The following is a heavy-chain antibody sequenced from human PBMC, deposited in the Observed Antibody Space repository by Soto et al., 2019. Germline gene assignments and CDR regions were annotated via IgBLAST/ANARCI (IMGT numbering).Heavy chain of an antibody. V-gene: IGHV1-69*06. CDR1: GGTFSSYA. J-gene: IGHJ6*02. CDR3: ARSVTIFGVVNLDYYYYYGMDV. D-gene: IGHD3-3*01. Sequence: QVQLVQSGAEVKKPGSSVKVSCKASGGTFSSYAISWVRQAPGQGLEWMGGIIPIFGTANYAQKFQGRVTITAVKSTSTAYMELSSLRSEDTAVYYCARSVTIFGVVNLDYYYYYGMDVWGQGTTVTVSS. CDR2: IIPIFGTA.